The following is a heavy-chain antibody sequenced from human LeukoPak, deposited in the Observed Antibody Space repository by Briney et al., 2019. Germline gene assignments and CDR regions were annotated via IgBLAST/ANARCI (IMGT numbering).Heavy chain of an antibody. CDR3: ATETIGRHYDY. CDR2: IGSTGTDR. V-gene: IGHV3-21*01. Sequence: GGSLRLSCAASGFSFSSSGINGVRQAPGKGLEWVSSIGSTGTDRYYADSVKGRFTISRDNAKNSLYLQMNSLRAEDTAVYYCATETIGRHYDYWGQGTLLTVSS. J-gene: IGHJ4*02. D-gene: IGHD1-14*01. CDR1: GFSFSSSG.